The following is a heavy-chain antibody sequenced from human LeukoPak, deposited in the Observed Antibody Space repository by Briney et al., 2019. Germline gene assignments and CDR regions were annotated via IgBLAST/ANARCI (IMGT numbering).Heavy chain of an antibody. CDR1: GFTFSTYW. J-gene: IGHJ4*02. Sequence: GGSLRLSCAASGFTFSTYWMHWVRQAPGKGLVWVSRINTDGSSTTYADSAKGRFTSSRDNAKNTLYLQMNSLRAEDTAVYYCASAHNDYGDYDFGYWGQGTLVTVSS. CDR2: INTDGSST. CDR3: ASAHNDYGDYDFGY. D-gene: IGHD4-17*01. V-gene: IGHV3-74*01.